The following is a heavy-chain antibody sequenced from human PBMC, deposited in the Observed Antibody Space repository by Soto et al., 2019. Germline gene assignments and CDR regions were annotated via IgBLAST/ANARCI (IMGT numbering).Heavy chain of an antibody. D-gene: IGHD5-12*01. CDR1: GGTFSSYS. Sequence: ASVKVSCKASGGTFSSYSISWVRQAPGQGLEWMGRIIPILGIANYAQKFQGRVTITADKSTSTAYMELSSLRSEDTAVYYCARPLYSGYDPLGYWGQGTLVTV. CDR2: IIPILGIA. J-gene: IGHJ4*02. CDR3: ARPLYSGYDPLGY. V-gene: IGHV1-69*02.